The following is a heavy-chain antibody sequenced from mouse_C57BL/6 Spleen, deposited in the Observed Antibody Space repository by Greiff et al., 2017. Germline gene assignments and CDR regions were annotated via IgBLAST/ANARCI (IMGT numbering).Heavy chain of an antibody. CDR3: ARIYDGYSYFDY. Sequence: EVQVVESGGGLVKPGGSLKLSCAASGFTFSSYTMSWVRQTPEKRLEWVATISGGGGNTYYPDSVKGRFTISRDNAKNTLYLQMSSLRSEDTALYYCARIYDGYSYFDYWGQGTTLTVSS. D-gene: IGHD2-3*01. CDR1: GFTFSSYT. CDR2: ISGGGGNT. J-gene: IGHJ2*01. V-gene: IGHV5-9*01.